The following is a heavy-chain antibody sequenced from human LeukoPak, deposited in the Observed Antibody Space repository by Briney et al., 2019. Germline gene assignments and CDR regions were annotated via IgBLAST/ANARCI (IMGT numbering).Heavy chain of an antibody. J-gene: IGHJ4*02. V-gene: IGHV3-23*01. CDR3: AKSQDSSSRPKDFDY. CDR1: GFTFSSYA. D-gene: IGHD6-13*01. Sequence: GGSLRLSCAASGFTFSSYAMSWVRQAPGKGLEWVSAISGSGGSTYYADSVKGRFTISRDNSKNTLYLQMNSLRAEDTAVYYCAKSQDSSSRPKDFDYWGQGTLVTVSS. CDR2: ISGSGGST.